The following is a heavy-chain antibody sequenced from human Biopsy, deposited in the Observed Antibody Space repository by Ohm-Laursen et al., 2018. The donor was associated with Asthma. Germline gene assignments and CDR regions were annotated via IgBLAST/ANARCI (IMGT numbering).Heavy chain of an antibody. CDR2: IKLDGTEK. CDR1: GFTFSDYW. D-gene: IGHD3-3*02. Sequence: SLRLSCAASGFTFSDYWMSWVRQVPGKGLEWVANIKLDGTEKNHVDSLKGRFTISRDNAKNSLYLQMNSLRAEDTAVYYCARTFHFWSPYRAEHFQLWGQGTLVTVPS. CDR3: ARTFHFWSPYRAEHFQL. V-gene: IGHV3-7*01. J-gene: IGHJ1*01.